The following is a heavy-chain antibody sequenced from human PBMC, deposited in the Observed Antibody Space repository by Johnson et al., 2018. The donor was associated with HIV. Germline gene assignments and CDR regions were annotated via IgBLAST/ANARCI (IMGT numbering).Heavy chain of an antibody. Sequence: VQLVESGGGLVKPGGYLRLSCAASGFTFSDYYMSWIRQATGKGLEWVSYISSSGSTIYYADSVKGRFTISRDNSKNTLYLQMNSLRAEDTAVYYCARASVSAPRDSSSSEDAFDIWGQGTMVTVSS. CDR1: GFTFSDYY. V-gene: IGHV3-11*04. CDR3: ARASVSAPRDSSSSEDAFDI. J-gene: IGHJ3*02. CDR2: ISSSGSTI. D-gene: IGHD6-6*01.